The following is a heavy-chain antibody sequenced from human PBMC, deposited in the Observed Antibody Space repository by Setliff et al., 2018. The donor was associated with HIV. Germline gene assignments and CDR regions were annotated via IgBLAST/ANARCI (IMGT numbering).Heavy chain of an antibody. Sequence: GGSLRLSCAASGFTFSSYWMSWVRQAPGKGLEWVANIKQDGSEKYYVDSVKGRLTISRDNVKNSLYLQMNSLRAEDTAVYYCLRGGSFGDIPNCWGQGTLVTVSS. J-gene: IGHJ4*02. CDR3: LRGGSFGDIPNC. CDR2: IKQDGSEK. D-gene: IGHD4-17*01. CDR1: GFTFSSYW. V-gene: IGHV3-7*03.